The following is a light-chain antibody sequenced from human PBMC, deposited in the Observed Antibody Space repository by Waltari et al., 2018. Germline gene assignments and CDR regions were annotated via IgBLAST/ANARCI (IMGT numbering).Light chain of an antibody. CDR2: DAS. Sequence: EIVLTQSPATLSLSPGERATLSCRSSQSISILLAWYQQKPCQAPRLLIYDASNRATGSPARFSGSGSGTDFTLTISSLEPEDFAVYYCQQRDSWPRTFGQGTKVEI. J-gene: IGKJ2*01. V-gene: IGKV3-11*01. CDR3: QQRDSWPRT. CDR1: QSISIL.